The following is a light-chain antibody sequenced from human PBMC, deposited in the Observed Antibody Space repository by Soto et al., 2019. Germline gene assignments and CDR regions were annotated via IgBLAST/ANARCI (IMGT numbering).Light chain of an antibody. V-gene: IGKV1-39*01. Sequence: IQITQSPSSLSASVGDRVTITCRASQSISSYLNWYQQKPGKAPKLLIYAASSLQSGVPSRFSGSGSGTDFTLTISSLQPEDFATYYCQQSYSTPRTFGQGTKVDNK. CDR3: QQSYSTPRT. CDR2: AAS. CDR1: QSISSY. J-gene: IGKJ1*01.